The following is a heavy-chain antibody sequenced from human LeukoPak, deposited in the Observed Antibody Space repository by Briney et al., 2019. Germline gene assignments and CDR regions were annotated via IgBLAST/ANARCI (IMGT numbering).Heavy chain of an antibody. Sequence: GESLKISCKGSGYSFTSYWIAWVRQMPGKGLGWMGIIYPGDSNTKYSPSFQGQVTISADKSISTAYLQWSSLKASDTAMYYCATKYSSGWYFAFDIWGQGTMVTVSS. CDR2: IYPGDSNT. J-gene: IGHJ3*02. CDR1: GYSFTSYW. CDR3: ATKYSSGWYFAFDI. D-gene: IGHD6-19*01. V-gene: IGHV5-51*01.